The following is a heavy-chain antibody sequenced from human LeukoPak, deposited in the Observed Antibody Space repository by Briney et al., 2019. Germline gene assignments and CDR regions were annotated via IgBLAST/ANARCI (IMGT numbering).Heavy chain of an antibody. Sequence: PSETLSLTCAVSGGSLTGYYWSWIRQPPGKGLEWLGYIFYSGSTNYNPSLKSRVTISVDTSKNQFSLKLYSVTAADTAVYFCARLGGCTTTSCYVHWFDPWGQGTLVTVSS. CDR1: GGSLTGYY. CDR3: ARLGGCTTTSCYVHWFDP. D-gene: IGHD2-2*01. V-gene: IGHV4-59*01. J-gene: IGHJ5*02. CDR2: IFYSGST.